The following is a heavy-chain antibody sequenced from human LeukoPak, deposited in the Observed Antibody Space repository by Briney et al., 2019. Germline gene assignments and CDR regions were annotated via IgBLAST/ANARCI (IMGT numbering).Heavy chain of an antibody. Sequence: SETLSLTCTVSGGSISSYYWSWIRQPAGKGLEWIGRIYTGGSTNYNPSLKSRVTMSVDTSKNQFSLKLSSVTAADTAVYYCARTGIAVAGEPFDYWGQGTLVTVSS. CDR2: IYTGGST. J-gene: IGHJ4*02. D-gene: IGHD6-19*01. V-gene: IGHV4-4*07. CDR3: ARTGIAVAGEPFDY. CDR1: GGSISSYY.